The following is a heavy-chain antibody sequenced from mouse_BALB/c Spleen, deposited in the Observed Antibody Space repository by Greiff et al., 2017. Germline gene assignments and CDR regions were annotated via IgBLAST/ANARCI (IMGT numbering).Heavy chain of an antibody. J-gene: IGHJ4*01. CDR3: ARGAYYGNCYAMDY. D-gene: IGHD2-10*01. CDR2: ISYDGSN. CDR1: GYSITSGYY. Sequence: EVQLQESGPGLVKPSQSLSLTCSVTGYSITSGYYWNWIRQFPGNKLEWMGYISYDGSNNYNPSLKNRISITRDTSKNQFFLKLNSVTTEDTATYYCARGAYYGNCYAMDYWGQGTSVTVSS. V-gene: IGHV3-6*02.